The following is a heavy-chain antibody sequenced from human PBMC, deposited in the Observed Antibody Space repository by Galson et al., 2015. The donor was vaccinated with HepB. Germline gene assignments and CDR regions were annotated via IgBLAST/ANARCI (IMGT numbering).Heavy chain of an antibody. CDR3: ARRLAGHCTSTSCYWFYGMDV. V-gene: IGHV5-51*01. J-gene: IGHJ6*02. D-gene: IGHD2-2*01. Sequence: QSGAEVKKPGESLKISCKGSGYSFTSYWIGWVRQMPGKGLEWMAMIYPGDSNTRYSPSFQGQVTISVDKSISTAYLQLSSLKASDTTMYYCARRLAGHCTSTSCYWFYGMDVWGQGTTVTVS. CDR1: GYSFTSYW. CDR2: IYPGDSNT.